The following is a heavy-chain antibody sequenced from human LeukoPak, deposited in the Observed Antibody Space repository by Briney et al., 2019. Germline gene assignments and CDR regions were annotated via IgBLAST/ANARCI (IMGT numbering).Heavy chain of an antibody. CDR3: ARSHGSGSYYNLNDY. CDR1: GGSISSGNYY. J-gene: IGHJ4*02. D-gene: IGHD3-10*01. Sequence: SQTLSLTCTVSGGSISSGNYYWTWIRQPAGKGLELIGRIYTSGSTSYNPSLKSRVTISVDTSRNQFSLKLSSVTAADTAVYYCARSHGSGSYYNLNDYWGQGALVTVSS. CDR2: IYTSGST. V-gene: IGHV4-61*02.